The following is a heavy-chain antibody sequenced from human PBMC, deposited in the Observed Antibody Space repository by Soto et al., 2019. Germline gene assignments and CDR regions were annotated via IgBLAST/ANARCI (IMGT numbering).Heavy chain of an antibody. CDR1: NAPVDSSTYT. CDR3: ARGGVDYSDSSGHYFSPYYFDY. V-gene: IGHV4-39*07. J-gene: IGHJ4*02. CDR2: IYHSGST. D-gene: IGHD3-22*01. Sequence: PSETLSLTCTVSNAPVDSSTYTWGWIRQPPGKGLEWIGCIYHSGSTYYNPSLNSRVTISVDRSKNQFSLKLSSVTAADTAVYYCARGGVDYSDSSGHYFSPYYFDYWGQGTLVTVSS.